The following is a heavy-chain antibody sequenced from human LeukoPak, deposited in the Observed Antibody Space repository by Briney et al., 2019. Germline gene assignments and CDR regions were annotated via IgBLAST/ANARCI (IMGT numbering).Heavy chain of an antibody. V-gene: IGHV4-39*01. J-gene: IGHJ4*02. D-gene: IGHD4-11*01. CDR3: ARLMTTVAT. CDR2: VYYNGIT. Sequence: PSETLSLTCTVSGGPIFSSPFYWGWIRQPPGKGLEWIASVYYNGITYYNPSLKSRVTISVDTSKNQFALKVTSVTAADTAIYYRARLMTTVATWGQGTLVTVSS. CDR1: GGPIFSSPFY.